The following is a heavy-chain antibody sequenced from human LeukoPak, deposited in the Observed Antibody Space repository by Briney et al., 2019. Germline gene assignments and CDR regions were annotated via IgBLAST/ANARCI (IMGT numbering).Heavy chain of an antibody. CDR3: ARETGCGGDCYTFVSGYYYYGMDV. CDR1: GFTFSSYS. D-gene: IGHD2-21*02. CDR2: ISRSSSYI. J-gene: IGHJ6*02. Sequence: GGSLRLSCAASGFTFSSYSMNWVRQAPGKGLEWVSSISRSSSYIYYADSVKGRFTISRDNAKNSLYLQMNSLRAEDTAVYYCARETGCGGDCYTFVSGYYYYGMDVWGQGTTVTVSS. V-gene: IGHV3-21*01.